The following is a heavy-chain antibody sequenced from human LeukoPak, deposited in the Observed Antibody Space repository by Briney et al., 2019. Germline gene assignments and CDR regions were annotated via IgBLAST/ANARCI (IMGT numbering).Heavy chain of an antibody. CDR1: GGSISSSSYY. Sequence: SETLSLTCTVSGGSISSSSYYWGWIRQPPGKGLEWIGYIYYSGSTNYNPSLKSRVTISVDTSKNQFSLRLSSVTAADTAAYYCARRPRDGPFDYWGQGTLVTVSS. CDR3: ARRPRDGPFDY. V-gene: IGHV4-61*05. J-gene: IGHJ4*02. D-gene: IGHD5-24*01. CDR2: IYYSGST.